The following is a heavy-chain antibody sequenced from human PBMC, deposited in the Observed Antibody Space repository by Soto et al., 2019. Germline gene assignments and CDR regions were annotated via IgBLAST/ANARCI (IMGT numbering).Heavy chain of an antibody. V-gene: IGHV2-5*02. CDR3: AHYYDSSASLDS. CDR1: GFSLNTSGLG. D-gene: IGHD3-16*01. Sequence: QITLKESGPTLVEPTQTLTLTCSFSGFSLNTSGLGVGWTRQPPGKSLEWLALIYWDDDKRYSRPLKRRLTITKDTSKNQVVLKMTNMDPVDTATYYCAHYYDSSASLDSWGQGTLVTVSA. J-gene: IGHJ4*02. CDR2: IYWDDDK.